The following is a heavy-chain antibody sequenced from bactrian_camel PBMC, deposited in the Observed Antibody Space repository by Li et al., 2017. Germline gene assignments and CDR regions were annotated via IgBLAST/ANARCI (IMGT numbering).Heavy chain of an antibody. CDR2: INGSS. D-gene: IGHD2*01. J-gene: IGHJ6*01. CDR3: AATSSTWFCPLPSGPIRGGRFGY. Sequence: HVQLVESGGESVPAGGSLRLSCSVSGVTNSNAAMAWFRQAIGKGREGVAVINGSSNYADSVKGRFTISRDNAKNTLYLEMNSLKPEDTAIYYCAATSSTWFCPLPSGPIRGGRFGYWGQGTQVTVS. V-gene: IGHV3S53*01. CDR1: GVTNSNAA.